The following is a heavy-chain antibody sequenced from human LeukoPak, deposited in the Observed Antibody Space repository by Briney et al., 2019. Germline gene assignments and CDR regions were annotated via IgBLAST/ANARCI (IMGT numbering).Heavy chain of an antibody. Sequence: GGSLRLSCAASGFTFSSYSMNWVRQAPGKGLEWVSAISGSGGSTYYADSVKGRFTISRDNSKNTLYLQMNSLRAEDTAVYYCAKDKDYYDSSGLDYWGQGTLVTVSS. J-gene: IGHJ4*02. D-gene: IGHD3-22*01. CDR3: AKDKDYYDSSGLDY. V-gene: IGHV3-23*01. CDR1: GFTFSSYS. CDR2: ISGSGGST.